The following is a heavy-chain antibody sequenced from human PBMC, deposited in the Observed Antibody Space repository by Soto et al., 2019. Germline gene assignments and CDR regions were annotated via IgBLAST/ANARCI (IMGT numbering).Heavy chain of an antibody. CDR3: ARHRCSGGSCHTNYYGMDV. V-gene: IGHV4-34*01. J-gene: IGHJ6*02. Sequence: ETLSLTCAVYGGSFSGYYWSWIRQPPGKGLEWIGEINHSGSTNYNPSLKSRVTISVDTSKNQFSLKLSSVTAADTAVYYCARHRCSGGSCHTNYYGMDVWGQGTTVTVSS. CDR2: INHSGST. CDR1: GGSFSGYY. D-gene: IGHD2-15*01.